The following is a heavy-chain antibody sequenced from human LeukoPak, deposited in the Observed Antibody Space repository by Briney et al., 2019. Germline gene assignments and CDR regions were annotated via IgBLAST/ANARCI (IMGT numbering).Heavy chain of an antibody. Sequence: GASVKVSCKASGYTFTSYAMHWVRQAPGQRLEWMGWINAGNGNTKYSQKFQGRVTITRDTSASTAYMELSSLRSEDTAVYYCARVPNYYDRSGHFDYWGQGTLVTVSS. CDR3: ARVPNYYDRSGHFDY. CDR2: INAGNGNT. CDR1: GYTFTSYA. D-gene: IGHD3-22*01. V-gene: IGHV1-3*01. J-gene: IGHJ4*02.